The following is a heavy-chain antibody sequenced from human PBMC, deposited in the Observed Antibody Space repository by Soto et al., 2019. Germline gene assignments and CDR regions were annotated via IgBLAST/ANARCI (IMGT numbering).Heavy chain of an antibody. D-gene: IGHD2-2*01. Sequence: SSETLYLTCAVYGGSFSGYYWSWIRQPPGKGLEWIGEINHSGSTNYNPSLKSRVTISVDTSKNRFSLKLSSVTAADTAVYYCARGLQGVLVPAAFDYWGQGTLVNVSS. CDR1: GGSFSGYY. CDR3: ARGLQGVLVPAAFDY. CDR2: INHSGST. V-gene: IGHV4-34*01. J-gene: IGHJ4*02.